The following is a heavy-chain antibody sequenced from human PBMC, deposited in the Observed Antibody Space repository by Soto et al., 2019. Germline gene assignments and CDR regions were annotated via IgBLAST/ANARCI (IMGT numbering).Heavy chain of an antibody. J-gene: IGHJ4*02. CDR3: ASRPYYYDSSGYYYHFDY. Sequence: SVKVSCNASGYTFTSYDVYFVLQAAGQGLEWMGWMNPNTGNSGYAQKFQGRVTITADESTSTAYMELSSLRSEDTAVYYCASRPYYYDSSGYYYHFDYWGQGTLVTVSS. CDR2: MNPNTGNS. D-gene: IGHD3-22*01. V-gene: IGHV1-8*01. CDR1: GYTFTSYD.